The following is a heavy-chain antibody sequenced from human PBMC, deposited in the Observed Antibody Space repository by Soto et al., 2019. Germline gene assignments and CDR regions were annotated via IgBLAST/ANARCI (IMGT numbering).Heavy chain of an antibody. Sequence: GASVKVSCMASGGTFSSYTISWVRQAPGQGLEWMGRIIPILGIANYAQKFQGRVTITADKSTSTAYMELSSLRSEDTAVYYCAREPGIVVLAVEHYYGMDVWGQGTTVTVSS. CDR1: GGTFSSYT. J-gene: IGHJ6*02. V-gene: IGHV1-69*04. D-gene: IGHD2-2*01. CDR2: IIPILGIA. CDR3: AREPGIVVLAVEHYYGMDV.